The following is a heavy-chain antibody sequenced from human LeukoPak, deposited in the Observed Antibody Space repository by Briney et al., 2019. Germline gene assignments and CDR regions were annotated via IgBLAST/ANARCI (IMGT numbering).Heavy chain of an antibody. Sequence: GGSLRLSCAASGFTFSSYWMHWVRQAPGKGLVWVSRINGDGSSTTYADAVKGRFTISRDNAKNPLDLQMSSLRAEDTAVYYCARRGLVPAFDIWGQGTMVTV. CDR2: INGDGSST. J-gene: IGHJ3*02. V-gene: IGHV3-74*01. CDR3: ARRGLVPAFDI. D-gene: IGHD2-2*01. CDR1: GFTFSSYW.